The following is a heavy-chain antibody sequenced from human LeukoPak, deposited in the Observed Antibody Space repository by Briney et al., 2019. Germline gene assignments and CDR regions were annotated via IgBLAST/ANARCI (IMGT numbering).Heavy chain of an antibody. V-gene: IGHV4-34*01. Sequence: GSLRLSCAASGFTFSTYAMSWVRQAPGKGLEWIGEINHSGSTNYNPSLKSRVTISVDTSKNQFSLKLSSVTAADTAVYYCARGGAVAEFDYWGQGTLVTVSS. J-gene: IGHJ4*02. CDR1: GFTFSTYA. CDR3: ARGGAVAEFDY. D-gene: IGHD6-19*01. CDR2: INHSGST.